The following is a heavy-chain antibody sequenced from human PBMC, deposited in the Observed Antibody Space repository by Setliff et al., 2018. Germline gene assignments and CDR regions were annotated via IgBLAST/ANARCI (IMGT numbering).Heavy chain of an antibody. V-gene: IGHV4-59*11. CDR1: GGSISSHY. Sequence: PSETLSLTCTVSGGSISSHYWSWIRQPPGKGLEWIGSIYYSGSTNYTPSLKSRVTISVDTSKNQFSLKLSSVTAADTAVYYCARVPLHSGSYGEYYYYGMDVWGQGTTVTVSS. D-gene: IGHD1-26*01. CDR2: IYYSGST. J-gene: IGHJ6*02. CDR3: ARVPLHSGSYGEYYYYGMDV.